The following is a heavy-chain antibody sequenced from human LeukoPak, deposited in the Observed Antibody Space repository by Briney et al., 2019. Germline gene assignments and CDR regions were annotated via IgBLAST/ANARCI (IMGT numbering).Heavy chain of an antibody. D-gene: IGHD6-6*01. CDR1: GFTFSSYA. J-gene: IGHJ5*02. CDR3: AKDPDFTALVPTWFDP. V-gene: IGHV3-23*01. CDR2: ISGSGGST. Sequence: GGSLRLSCAASGFTFSSYAMSWVRQAPGKGLEWVSAISGSGGSTYYADSVKGRFTISRDNSKNTLYLQMNSLRAEDTAVYYCAKDPDFTALVPTWFDPWGQGTLVTVSS.